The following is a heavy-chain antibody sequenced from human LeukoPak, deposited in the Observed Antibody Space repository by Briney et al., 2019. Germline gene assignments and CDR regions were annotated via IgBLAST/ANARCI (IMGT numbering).Heavy chain of an antibody. CDR1: GYTFTSYY. D-gene: IGHD6-13*01. CDR2: INPSGGST. CDR3: ARDNGRIAAAGTQQYNWFDP. J-gene: IGHJ5*02. Sequence: GASVKVSCKASGYTFTSYYMHWVRQAPGQGLEWMGIINPSGGSTSYAQKFQGRVTMTRDMSTSTVYMELSSLRSEDTAVYYCARDNGRIAAAGTQQYNWFDPWGQGTLVTVSS. V-gene: IGHV1-46*01.